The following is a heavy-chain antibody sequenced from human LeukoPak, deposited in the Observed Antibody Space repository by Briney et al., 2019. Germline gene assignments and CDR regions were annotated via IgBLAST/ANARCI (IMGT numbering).Heavy chain of an antibody. CDR3: ARVESSGFGFDY. J-gene: IGHJ4*02. CDR1: VYTFTSYY. Sequence: ASVKVSCKASVYTFTSYYMHWVRQAPGQGLEWMGIINPSGGSTSYAQKFQGRVTMTRDTSTSTVYMELSSLRSEDTAVYYCARVESSGFGFDYWGQGTLVTVSS. D-gene: IGHD3-22*01. CDR2: INPSGGST. V-gene: IGHV1-46*01.